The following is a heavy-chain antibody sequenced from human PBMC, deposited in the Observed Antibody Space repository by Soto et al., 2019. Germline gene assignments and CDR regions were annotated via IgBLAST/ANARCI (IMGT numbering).Heavy chain of an antibody. CDR3: ARSSHKESWFDP. V-gene: IGHV4-4*07. Sequence: SETLSLTCTVSNGSISNFYWNWIRQSAGKGLGWIGRIHGSGSATYNPSLRSRVTMSVDTSKNQFSLKVNSVTGADTAVYYCARSSHKESWFDPWGQGTLVTVPQ. D-gene: IGHD6-13*01. CDR1: NGSISNFY. CDR2: IHGSGSA. J-gene: IGHJ5*02.